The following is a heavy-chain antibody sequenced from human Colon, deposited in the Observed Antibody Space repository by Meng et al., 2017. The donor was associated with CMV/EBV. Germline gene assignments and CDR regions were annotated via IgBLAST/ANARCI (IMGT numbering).Heavy chain of an antibody. J-gene: IGHJ4*02. CDR3: ARTRTYYDSSGAFDY. CDR1: GNTFTGYY. V-gene: IGHV1-2*04. CDR2: INPNSGGT. D-gene: IGHD3-22*01. Sequence: SGNTFTGYYMHWVRQATGQGHEWMGWINPNSGGTNNAQKYQGWVTMTRDTSISTAYMELSRLRSDDTAVYYCARTRTYYDSSGAFDYWGQGTLVTVSS.